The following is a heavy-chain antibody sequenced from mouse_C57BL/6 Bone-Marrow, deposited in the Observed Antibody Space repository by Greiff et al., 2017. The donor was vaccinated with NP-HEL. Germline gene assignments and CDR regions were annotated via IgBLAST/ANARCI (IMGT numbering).Heavy chain of an antibody. Sequence: VQLVESGAELARPGASVKLSCKASGYTFTSYGISWVKQRTGQGLEWIGEIYPRSGNTYYNEKFKGKATLTADKSSSTAYMELRSLTSEDSAVYFCARYHDYDGYAMDYWGQGTSVTVSS. CDR2: IYPRSGNT. CDR1: GYTFTSYG. CDR3: ARYHDYDGYAMDY. J-gene: IGHJ4*01. V-gene: IGHV1-81*01. D-gene: IGHD2-4*01.